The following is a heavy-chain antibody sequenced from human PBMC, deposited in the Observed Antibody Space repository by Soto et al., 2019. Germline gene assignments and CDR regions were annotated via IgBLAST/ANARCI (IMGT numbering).Heavy chain of an antibody. Sequence: LSLTCGVYRGSFSGFYWSWVRQTPGGGLEWIGEINHSGTTNYNPSFQNRVTISVDKSTNNFSLKMTSVTAADAAVYYCARGRGYVYGSNFYGLDVWGQGTTVTVSS. CDR3: ARGRGYVYGSNFYGLDV. V-gene: IGHV4-34*01. J-gene: IGHJ6*02. CDR2: INHSGTT. CDR1: RGSFSGFY. D-gene: IGHD6-25*01.